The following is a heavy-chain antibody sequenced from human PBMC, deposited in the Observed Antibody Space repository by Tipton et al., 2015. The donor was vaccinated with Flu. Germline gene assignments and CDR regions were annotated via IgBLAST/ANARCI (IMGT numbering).Heavy chain of an antibody. Sequence: TLSLTCTVSGGSISSGSYYWSWIRQPAGKGLEWIGRIYTSGRTNYNPSLKSRVTISVDTSKNQFSLKLSSVTAADTAVYYCAREKGGAVADRAEYFQHWGQGTLVTVSS. CDR2: IYTSGRT. CDR3: AREKGGAVADRAEYFQH. V-gene: IGHV4-61*02. CDR1: GGSISSGSYY. D-gene: IGHD6-19*01. J-gene: IGHJ1*01.